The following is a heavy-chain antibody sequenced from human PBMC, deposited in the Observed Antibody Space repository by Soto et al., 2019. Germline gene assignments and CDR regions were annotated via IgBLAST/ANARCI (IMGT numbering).Heavy chain of an antibody. Sequence: SETLSLTCTVSGGSISSYYWSWIRQSPGKGLEWIGYIYYSGSTNYNPSLKSRVTISVDTSKNQFSLKLSSVTAADTAVYYCAREGHYDYIWGSYRFLDYWGQGTLVTVSS. D-gene: IGHD3-16*02. CDR2: IYYSGST. J-gene: IGHJ4*02. V-gene: IGHV4-59*01. CDR1: GGSISSYY. CDR3: AREGHYDYIWGSYRFLDY.